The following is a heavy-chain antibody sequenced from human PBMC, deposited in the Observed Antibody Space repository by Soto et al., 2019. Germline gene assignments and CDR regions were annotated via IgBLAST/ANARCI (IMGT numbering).Heavy chain of an antibody. CDR2: ISYDGSNK. CDR3: AKPGGKGYYYGMDV. J-gene: IGHJ6*02. D-gene: IGHD2-15*01. CDR1: GFTFSSYG. V-gene: IGHV3-30*18. Sequence: GGSLRLSCAASGFTFSSYGMHWVRQAPGKGLEWVAVISYDGSNKYYADSVKGRFTISRDNSKNTLYLQMNSLRAEDTAVYYCAKPGGKGYYYGMDVWGQGTTVTVSS.